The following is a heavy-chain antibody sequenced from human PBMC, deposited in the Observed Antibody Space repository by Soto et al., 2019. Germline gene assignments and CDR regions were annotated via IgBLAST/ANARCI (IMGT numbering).Heavy chain of an antibody. CDR1: GYRFTNFW. V-gene: IGHV5-51*01. J-gene: IGHJ4*02. Sequence: EVRLVQSGAEVKKPGESLRISCKGSGYRFTNFWLAWVRQMPGKGLEWMGLVYPSDSNTTYSPSFEGQITISADKSNTTAYLQLTSLKAADTAVYYCARPLGPLAAFDYWRQGTPVTV. CDR3: ARPLGPLAAFDY. D-gene: IGHD7-27*01. CDR2: VYPSDSNT.